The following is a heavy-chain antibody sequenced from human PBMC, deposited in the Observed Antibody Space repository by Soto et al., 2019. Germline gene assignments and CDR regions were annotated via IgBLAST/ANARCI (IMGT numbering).Heavy chain of an antibody. CDR1: GFKFGSYG. CDR3: AKDHEWETTLTPGLLDH. J-gene: IGHJ4*02. CDR2: ISFDGSNK. Sequence: QVQLVESGGGVVQPGRSLRLSCAASGFKFGSYGMHWVRQAPGKGLEWVALISFDGSNKHYGDSVKGRFAISRDTSKNTLYLQMNSLRAEDTASYYCAKDHEWETTLTPGLLDHWGQGTLVIVSP. V-gene: IGHV3-30*18. D-gene: IGHD4-17*01.